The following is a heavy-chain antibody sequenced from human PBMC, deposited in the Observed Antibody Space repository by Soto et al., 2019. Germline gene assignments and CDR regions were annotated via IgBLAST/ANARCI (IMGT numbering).Heavy chain of an antibody. CDR1: GFTFSSYS. V-gene: IGHV3-33*06. Sequence: GGSLRLSCAASGFTFSSYSMNWVRQAPGKGLEWVAVIWYNGSDKKYADSVKGRFTISRDNSEKTLYLQMNSLRAEDTAVYYCAKDYGDWTGLYYYGMDVWGQGTTVTVSS. CDR3: AKDYGDWTGLYYYGMDV. D-gene: IGHD4-17*01. CDR2: IWYNGSDK. J-gene: IGHJ6*02.